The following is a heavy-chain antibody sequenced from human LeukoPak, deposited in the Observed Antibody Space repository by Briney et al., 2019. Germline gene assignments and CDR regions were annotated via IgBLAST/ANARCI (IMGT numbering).Heavy chain of an antibody. V-gene: IGHV3-74*01. CDR2: INSDGSST. CDR3: ARDYGDYVFESVDY. Sequence: GGSLRLSCAASGFTFNRYWMHWVRQVPGKGLVWVSRINSDGSSTGYADSVKGRFTISIDNAQNTLYLQMHSLRAEDTAVYYCARDYGDYVFESVDYWGQGTLVTVSP. J-gene: IGHJ4*02. CDR1: GFTFNRYW. D-gene: IGHD4-17*01.